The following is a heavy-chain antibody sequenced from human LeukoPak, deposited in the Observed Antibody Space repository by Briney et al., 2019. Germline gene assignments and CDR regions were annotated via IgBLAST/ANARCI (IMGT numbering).Heavy chain of an antibody. J-gene: IGHJ5*02. Sequence: AASVKVSCKASGYTFTTYDIDWVRQATGQGLEWMAWMNPNSGNTGYAPRFQGRVTMTRNTSISTAYMEVSSLRSEDTAVYYCARGLPGRFDPWGQGTLVTVSS. CDR1: GYTFTTYD. CDR3: ARGLPGRFDP. V-gene: IGHV1-8*01. CDR2: MNPNSGNT.